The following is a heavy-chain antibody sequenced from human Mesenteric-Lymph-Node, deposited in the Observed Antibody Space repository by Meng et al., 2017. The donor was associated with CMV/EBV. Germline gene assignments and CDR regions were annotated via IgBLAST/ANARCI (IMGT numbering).Heavy chain of an antibody. Sequence: GVSIRSSSWASWVRQAPGKGLEWIGEVYHSGTTNYNPSLKSRVTMSVDKSKNQFSLNLSSVTAADTAVYYCARFLQELSQAFYFDYWGQGNLVTVSS. CDR2: VYHSGTT. J-gene: IGHJ4*02. CDR1: GVSIRSSSW. D-gene: IGHD6-13*01. V-gene: IGHV4-4*02. CDR3: ARFLQELSQAFYFDY.